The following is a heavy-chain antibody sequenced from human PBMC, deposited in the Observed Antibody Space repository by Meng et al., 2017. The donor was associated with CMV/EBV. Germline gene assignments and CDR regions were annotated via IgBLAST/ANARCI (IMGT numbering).Heavy chain of an antibody. J-gene: IGHJ4*02. Sequence: GESLKISCAASGFTVSSNYMSWVRQAPGKGLEWVSVIYSGGSTYYADSVKGRFTISRDNSKNTLYLQMNSLRAEDTAVYYCARGYSSSWYQFDYGGQGTLVTVSS. CDR2: IYSGGST. CDR1: GFTVSSNY. CDR3: ARGYSSSWYQFDY. D-gene: IGHD6-13*01. V-gene: IGHV3-66*02.